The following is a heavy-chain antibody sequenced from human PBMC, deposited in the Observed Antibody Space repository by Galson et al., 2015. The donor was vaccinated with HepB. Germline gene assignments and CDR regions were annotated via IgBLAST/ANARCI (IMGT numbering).Heavy chain of an antibody. D-gene: IGHD3-10*01. V-gene: IGHV3-11*01. CDR2: ISRNSATI. CDR1: GFTLSDYY. J-gene: IGHJ5*01. CDR3: ARFRRERSWFRLWFDS. Sequence: SLRLSCAASGFTLSDYYMSWVRQAPGKGLEWISYISRNSATIFYADSVKGRFTISRDDADNSLFLEMNSLRAEDTALYYCARFRRERSWFRLWFDSWGQGTLVTVSS.